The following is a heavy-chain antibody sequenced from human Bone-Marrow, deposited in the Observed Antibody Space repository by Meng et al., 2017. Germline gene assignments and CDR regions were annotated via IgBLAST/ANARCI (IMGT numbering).Heavy chain of an antibody. Sequence: QVPLQQSVPRLVKPSQTLSLTCAISGDSVSGNRALWHWVRQSPSRGLEWLGHTYYRSQWQSHYGASVKSRISIYADTSRNQFSLILNSVTPEDTAVYYCASWYGESWGQGTLVTVSS. CDR3: ASWYGES. J-gene: IGHJ4*02. D-gene: IGHD3-10*01. CDR2: TYYRSQWQS. V-gene: IGHV6-1*01. CDR1: GDSVSGNRAL.